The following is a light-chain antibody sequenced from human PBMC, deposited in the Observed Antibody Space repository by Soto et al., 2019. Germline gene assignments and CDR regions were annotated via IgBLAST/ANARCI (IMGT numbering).Light chain of an antibody. CDR1: QSFRGL. V-gene: IGKV3-11*01. J-gene: IGKJ5*01. CDR3: QQRHMWPIT. CDR2: DAY. Sequence: EIVLTQSPGTLSLSPGERATLSCRASQSFRGLLAWYQQKPGQAPRLLIYDAYNRATGIPPRFSGSGSGTDFTLTIRSLEPEDSAVYYCQQRHMWPITSGQGTRLEIK.